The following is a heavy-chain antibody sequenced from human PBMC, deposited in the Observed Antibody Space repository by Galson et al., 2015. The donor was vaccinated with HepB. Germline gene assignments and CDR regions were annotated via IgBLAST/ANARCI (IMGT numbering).Heavy chain of an antibody. J-gene: IGHJ3*01. Sequence: SLRLSCAASGFIFSNYWMSWVRQAPGKGPEWVAYIKQDGSEKLYVDSVKGRFTISRDNAKKSLYLQMNSLRAEDTAVYYCARVSFVMRRPVDVWGQGTMVTVSS. CDR3: ARVSFVMRRPVDV. CDR1: GFIFSNYW. CDR2: IKQDGSEK. D-gene: IGHD3-16*02. V-gene: IGHV3-7*03.